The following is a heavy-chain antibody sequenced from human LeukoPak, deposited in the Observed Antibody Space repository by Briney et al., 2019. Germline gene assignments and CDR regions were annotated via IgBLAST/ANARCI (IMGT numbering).Heavy chain of an antibody. V-gene: IGHV3-30*18. CDR1: GFTFSSYG. D-gene: IGHD3-10*01. CDR3: AKGESFGDPNTQVLDV. Sequence: PGRSLRLSCAASGFTFSSYGMHWVRQAPGKGLEWVAVISYDGSNKYYADSVKGRFTISRDNSKNTLYLQMNSLRAEDTAVYYCAKGESFGDPNTQVLDVWGKGTTVTVSS. J-gene: IGHJ6*04. CDR2: ISYDGSNK.